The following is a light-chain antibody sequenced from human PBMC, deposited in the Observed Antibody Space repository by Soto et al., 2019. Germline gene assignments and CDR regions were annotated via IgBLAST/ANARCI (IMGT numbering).Light chain of an antibody. V-gene: IGKV2D-29*01. Sequence: IVMTQTPLSLSVTPGQPASISCKSSQSLLQSDGNTYLYWFLXKQGQPPQLXIYAASNRFSGVPDRFSGSGSGTELTMKISRVEAEDVGVYYCMQSIELPRTFGQGTKVDIK. CDR2: AAS. CDR1: QSLLQSDGNTY. CDR3: MQSIELPRT. J-gene: IGKJ1*01.